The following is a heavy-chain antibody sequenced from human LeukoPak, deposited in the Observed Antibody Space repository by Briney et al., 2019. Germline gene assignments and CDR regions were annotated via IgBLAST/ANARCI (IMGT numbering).Heavy chain of an antibody. Sequence: GGSLRLSCAASGFTFSSYSMNWVRQAPGKGLEWVSSISSSSSYIYYADSVKGRFTISRDNAKNSLYLQMNSLRAEDTAVYHCASKWFGEFPVWGQGTTVTVSS. CDR2: ISSSSSYI. D-gene: IGHD3-10*01. CDR1: GFTFSSYS. V-gene: IGHV3-21*01. CDR3: ASKWFGEFPV. J-gene: IGHJ6*02.